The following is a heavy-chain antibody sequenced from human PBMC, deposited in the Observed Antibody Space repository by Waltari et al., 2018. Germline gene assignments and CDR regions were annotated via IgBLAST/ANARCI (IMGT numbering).Heavy chain of an antibody. V-gene: IGHV4-59*11. CDR3: ARENRAVIGGSSQRYYYYMDV. D-gene: IGHD3-16*01. J-gene: IGHJ6*03. CDR2: IYYSGST. Sequence: QVQLQESGPGLVKPSETLSLTCTVSGGSISSHYWSWIRQPPGKGLGWIGYIYYSGSTNYNPSLKSRVTISVDTSKNQFSLKLSSVTAADTAVYYCARENRAVIGGSSQRYYYYMDVWGKGTTVTVSS. CDR1: GGSISSHY.